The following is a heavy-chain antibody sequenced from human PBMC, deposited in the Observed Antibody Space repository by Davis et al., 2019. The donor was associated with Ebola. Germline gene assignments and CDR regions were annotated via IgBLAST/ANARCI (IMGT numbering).Heavy chain of an antibody. V-gene: IGHV3-23*01. CDR1: GFTFSSYA. J-gene: IGHJ4*02. CDR2: ISGSGGST. Sequence: GGSLRLSCAASGFTFSSYAMSWVRQAPGKGLEWVSAISGSGGSTYYADSVKGRFTISRDNSKNTLYLQMNRLRAEDTAVYYCAKDTSFTMFGVVIPSLFDYWGQGTLVTVSS. CDR3: AKDTSFTMFGVVIPSLFDY. D-gene: IGHD3-3*01.